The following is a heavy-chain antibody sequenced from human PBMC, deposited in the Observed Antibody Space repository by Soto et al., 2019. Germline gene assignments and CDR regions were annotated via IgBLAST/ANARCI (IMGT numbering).Heavy chain of an antibody. D-gene: IGHD6-19*01. CDR1: GGTFSSYT. V-gene: IGHV1-69*02. J-gene: IGHJ4*02. CDR2: IIPIHGIA. Sequence: QVQLVQSGAEVKKPGSSVKVSCKASGGTFSSYTISWVRQAPGQGLEWMGRIIPIHGIANYAQKFQGRVTIAADKSTSTAYMELSSLRSEDTAVYYCASEYSSGWYYFDYWGQGTLVTVSS. CDR3: ASEYSSGWYYFDY.